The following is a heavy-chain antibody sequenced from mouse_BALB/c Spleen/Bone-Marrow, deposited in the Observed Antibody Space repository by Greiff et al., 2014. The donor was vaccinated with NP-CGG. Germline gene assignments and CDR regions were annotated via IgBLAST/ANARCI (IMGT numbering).Heavy chain of an antibody. D-gene: IGHD2-2*01. CDR2: INPYNDNT. Sequence: EVKLMESGPELVKPGAPVKMSCKASGYTFTSYVMHWVKQKPGQGLEWIGNINPYNDNTKYNEKFKGKATLTSDKSSSTAYLELSSLTSEDSAVYYCARSLYGYDWYFDVWGAGTTVTVSS. CDR3: ARSLYGYDWYFDV. J-gene: IGHJ1*01. V-gene: IGHV1-14*01. CDR1: GYTFTSYV.